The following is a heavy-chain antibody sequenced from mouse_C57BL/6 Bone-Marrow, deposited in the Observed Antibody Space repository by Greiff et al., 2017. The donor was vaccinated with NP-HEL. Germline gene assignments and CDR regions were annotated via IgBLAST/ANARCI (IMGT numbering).Heavy chain of an antibody. V-gene: IGHV5-12*01. D-gene: IGHD1-1*01. CDR3: ARQNYYGSRYYFDY. CDR1: GFTFSDYY. CDR2: ISNGGGST. Sequence: EVKLQESGGGLVQPGGSLKLSCAASGFTFSDYYMYWVRQTPEKRLEWVAYISNGGGSTYYPDTVKGRFTISRDNAKNTLYLQMSRLKSEDTAMYYCARQNYYGSRYYFDYWGQGTTLTVSS. J-gene: IGHJ2*01.